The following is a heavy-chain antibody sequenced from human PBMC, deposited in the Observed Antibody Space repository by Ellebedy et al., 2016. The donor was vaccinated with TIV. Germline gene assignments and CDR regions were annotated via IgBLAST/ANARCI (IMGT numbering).Heavy chain of an antibody. CDR1: GGSFSGYY. V-gene: IGHV4-34*01. D-gene: IGHD2-2*01. CDR3: ARGRGGVVPAATHSHAFDI. J-gene: IGHJ3*02. CDR2: INHSGST. Sequence: SETLSLXXAVYGGSFSGYYWSWIRQPPGKGLEWIGEINHSGSTNYNPSLKSRVTISVDTSKNQFSLKLSSVTAADTAVYYCARGRGGVVPAATHSHAFDIWGQGTMVTVSS.